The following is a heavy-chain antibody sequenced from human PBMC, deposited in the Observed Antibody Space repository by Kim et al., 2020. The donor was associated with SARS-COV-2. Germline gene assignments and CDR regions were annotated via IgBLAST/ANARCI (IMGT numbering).Heavy chain of an antibody. CDR3: ASGHYDFWSDYDLNWFDV. CDR1: GYRFSSLN. CDR2: ISPYNGNT. D-gene: IGHD3-3*01. J-gene: IGHJ4*02. V-gene: IGHV1-18*01. Sequence: ASVKVSCKTSGYRFSSLNIAWVRQAPGQGPEWMGWISPYNGNTIHAQNFQGRITLTADTSTATAYMELRRLGSDDTAVYYCASGHYDFWSDYDLNWFDVWGQGTQVTVS.